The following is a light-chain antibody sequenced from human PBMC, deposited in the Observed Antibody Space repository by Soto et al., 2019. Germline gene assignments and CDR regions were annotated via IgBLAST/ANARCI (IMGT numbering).Light chain of an antibody. J-gene: IGLJ2*01. Sequence: QSALTQPPSASGSPGQSVTLSCTGTSSDVGGYNYVSWYQQHPGKAPKLMIYEVSKRPSGVPDRFSGSKSGNTASLTVSGLQAEDEAAYYCSSYAGINNLVFGGGTKLTVL. V-gene: IGLV2-8*01. CDR3: SSYAGINNLV. CDR1: SSDVGGYNY. CDR2: EVS.